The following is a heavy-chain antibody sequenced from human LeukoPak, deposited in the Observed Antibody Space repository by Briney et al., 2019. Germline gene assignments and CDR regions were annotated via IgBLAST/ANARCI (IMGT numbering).Heavy chain of an antibody. Sequence: SVKVSCKASGGTFSSYAISWVRQAPGQGLEWMGGVIPIFGTANYAQKFQGRVTITADESTSTAYMELSSLRSEDTAVYYCAGSYCSSTSCYRWYWFDPWGQGTLVTVSS. D-gene: IGHD2-2*01. CDR2: VIPIFGTA. J-gene: IGHJ5*02. V-gene: IGHV1-69*13. CDR3: AGSYCSSTSCYRWYWFDP. CDR1: GGTFSSYA.